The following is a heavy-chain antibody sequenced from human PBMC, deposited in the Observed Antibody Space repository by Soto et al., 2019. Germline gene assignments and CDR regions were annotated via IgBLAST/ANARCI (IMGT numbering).Heavy chain of an antibody. J-gene: IGHJ6*02. CDR2: IYYSGST. Sequence: PSETLSLTCTFSCGSISSYYWSWIRQPPGKGLEWIGYIYYSGSTNYNPSLKSRVTISVDTSKNQFSLKLSSVTAADTAVYYCARDQWDTAGDYYYGMDVWGQGTTVTVSS. D-gene: IGHD1-26*01. V-gene: IGHV4-59*01. CDR3: ARDQWDTAGDYYYGMDV. CDR1: CGSISSYY.